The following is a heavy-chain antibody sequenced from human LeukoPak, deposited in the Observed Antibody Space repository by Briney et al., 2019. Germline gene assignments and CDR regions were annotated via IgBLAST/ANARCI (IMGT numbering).Heavy chain of an antibody. CDR1: GYSFTSYW. J-gene: IGHJ6*03. CDR2: IYPGDSDT. CDR3: ARRGGGGLRYYYMDV. V-gene: IGHV5-51*01. D-gene: IGHD4-23*01. Sequence: GESLKISCKGSGYSFTSYWIGWVRQMPEKGLEWMGIIYPGDSDTRYSPSFQGQVTISADKSISTAYLQWSSLKASDTAMYYCARRGGGGLRYYYMDVWGKGTTVTVSS.